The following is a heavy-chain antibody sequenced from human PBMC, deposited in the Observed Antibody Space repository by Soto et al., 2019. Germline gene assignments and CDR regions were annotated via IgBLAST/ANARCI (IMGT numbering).Heavy chain of an antibody. CDR1: GYNFASHW. D-gene: IGHD1-26*01. V-gene: IGHV5-51*01. Sequence: GESLKISCKGSGYNFASHWIGWVRQMPGKGLEWMGIILPADSYTTYSPSFQGQVTVSTDQSISTVYLQWSSLKASDTAMYYCATLAGTGSYRDLYFDNWGQGTPVTVSS. J-gene: IGHJ4*02. CDR3: ATLAGTGSYRDLYFDN. CDR2: ILPADSYT.